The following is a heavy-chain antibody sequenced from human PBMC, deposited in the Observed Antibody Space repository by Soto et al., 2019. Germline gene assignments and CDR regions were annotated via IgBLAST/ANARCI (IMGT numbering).Heavy chain of an antibody. D-gene: IGHD6-13*01. CDR2: ISGSGGST. V-gene: IGHV3-23*01. CDR1: GFTFSSYA. J-gene: IGHJ4*02. CDR3: ARESSYSSRLYYFDY. Sequence: WGSLRPSCAASGFTFSSYAMSWVRQAPGKGLEWVSAISGSGGSTYYADSVKGRFTISRDNSKNTLYLQMNSLRAEDTAVYYCARESSYSSRLYYFDYWGQGTLVTVSS.